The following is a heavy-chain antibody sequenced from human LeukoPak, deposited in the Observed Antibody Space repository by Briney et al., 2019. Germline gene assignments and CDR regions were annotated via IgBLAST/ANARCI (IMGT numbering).Heavy chain of an antibody. Sequence: PETLSLTCTVSGGSISSSSYYWGWIRQPPGKGLEWIGSIYYSGSTYYNPSLKSRVTISVDTSKNQFSLKLSSVTAADTAVYYCAVYGSASEYYFDYWGQGTLVTVSS. J-gene: IGHJ4*02. CDR3: AVYGSASEYYFDY. V-gene: IGHV4-39*01. CDR2: IYYSGST. D-gene: IGHD3-10*01. CDR1: GGSISSSSYY.